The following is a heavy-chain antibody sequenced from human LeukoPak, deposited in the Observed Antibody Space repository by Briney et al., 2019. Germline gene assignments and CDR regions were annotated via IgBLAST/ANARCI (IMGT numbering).Heavy chain of an antibody. CDR1: GYTFTSYY. V-gene: IGHV1-46*01. D-gene: IGHD2-15*01. CDR2: INCSGGST. J-gene: IGHJ4*02. CDR3: ARDLTGSGYFDY. Sequence: ASVKVSCKASGYTFTSYYMHWVRQAPGQGLEWMGIINCSGGSTNYARRFQGRVTMTRDTSTSTVYMELSSLRSEDTAVYYCARDLTGSGYFDYWGQGTLVSVSS.